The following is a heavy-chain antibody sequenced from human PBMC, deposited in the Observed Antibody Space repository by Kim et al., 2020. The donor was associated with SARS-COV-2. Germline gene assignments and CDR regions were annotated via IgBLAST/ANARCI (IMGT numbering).Heavy chain of an antibody. CDR3: AHTTYIAVAGTGDAFDI. CDR2: IYWDDDK. Sequence: SGPTLVKPTQTLTLTCTFSGFSLSTSGVGVGWIRQPPGKALEWLALIYWDDDKRYSPSLKSRLTITKDTSKNQVVLTMTNMDPVDTATYYCAHTTYIAVAGTGDAFDIWGQGTMVTVSS. D-gene: IGHD6-19*01. CDR1: GFSLSTSGVG. V-gene: IGHV2-5*02. J-gene: IGHJ3*02.